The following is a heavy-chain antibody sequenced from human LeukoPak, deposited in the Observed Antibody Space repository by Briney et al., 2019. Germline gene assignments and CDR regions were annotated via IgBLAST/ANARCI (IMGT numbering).Heavy chain of an antibody. D-gene: IGHD2-8*02. V-gene: IGHV3-23*01. CDR3: ATYRQVLLPFES. CDR2: ISGRGGST. CDR1: GFTFSSYA. Sequence: GGSLRLSCAASGFTFSSYAMSWVRQAPGKGLEWVSVISGRGGSTYYADSVKGRFTISRDNSKNTLYLQMNSLRAEDTAVYYCATYRQVLLPFESWGQGTLVTVSS. J-gene: IGHJ4*02.